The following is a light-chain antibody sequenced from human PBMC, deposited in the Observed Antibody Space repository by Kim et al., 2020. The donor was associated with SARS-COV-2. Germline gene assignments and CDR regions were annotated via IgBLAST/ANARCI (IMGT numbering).Light chain of an antibody. Sequence: GERATLSCRASQSVSSNLAWYQQKPGQAPRLLIYGASTRATGIPARFSGSGSGTEFTLTISSLQSEDFAVYYCQQYNNWPPALGTFGPGTKVDIK. CDR2: GAS. CDR1: QSVSSN. J-gene: IGKJ3*01. CDR3: QQYNNWPPALGT. V-gene: IGKV3-15*01.